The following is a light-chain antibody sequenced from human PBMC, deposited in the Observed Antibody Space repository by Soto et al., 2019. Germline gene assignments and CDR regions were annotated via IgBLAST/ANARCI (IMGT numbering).Light chain of an antibody. V-gene: IGLV2-14*03. CDR1: SSDVGGYNF. CDR2: DVN. J-gene: IGLJ1*01. CDR3: CSYTSSSTHV. Sequence: QSALTQPASVSGSPGQSITISCTGTSSDVGGYNFVSWYQQHSGKVPKLMIFDVNRRPSGVSDRFSGSKSGNTASLTISGLQAEDEGDYYCCSYTSSSTHVFGSGTKVTVL.